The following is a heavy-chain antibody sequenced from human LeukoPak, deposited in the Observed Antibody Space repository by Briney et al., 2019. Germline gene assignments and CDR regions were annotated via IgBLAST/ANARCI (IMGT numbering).Heavy chain of an antibody. CDR3: VLAPNSNWFDY. J-gene: IGHJ4*02. V-gene: IGHV4-59*08. Sequence: SETLSLTCSVSGDSVSGFYWNWIRQSPGTGLEWIGNIHYSGNSNYNPSLTSRVTMSIDTSRNQFFLKLNSVTAADTAVYYCVLAPNSNWFDYWGQGTLVTVSS. CDR1: GDSVSGFY. D-gene: IGHD1-1*01. CDR2: IHYSGNS.